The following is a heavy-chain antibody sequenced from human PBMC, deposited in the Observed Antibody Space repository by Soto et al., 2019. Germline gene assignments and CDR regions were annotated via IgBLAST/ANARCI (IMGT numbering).Heavy chain of an antibody. CDR1: GFTFSSYS. CDR2: ISSSSSYI. D-gene: IGHD4-4*01. Sequence: GGSLRLSCAASGFTFSSYSMNWVRQAPGKGLEWVSSISSSSSYIYYADSVKGRFTISRDNAKNSLYLQMNSLRAEDTAVYYCARVNPYSNYGLDYWGQGTLVTVSS. V-gene: IGHV3-21*01. J-gene: IGHJ4*02. CDR3: ARVNPYSNYGLDY.